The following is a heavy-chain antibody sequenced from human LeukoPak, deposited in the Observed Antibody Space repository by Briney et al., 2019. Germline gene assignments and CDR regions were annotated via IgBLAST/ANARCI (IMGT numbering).Heavy chain of an antibody. CDR1: GFTFSSYA. J-gene: IGHJ3*02. CDR2: ISGSGGST. CDR3: AKVTVADGAFDI. D-gene: IGHD6-19*01. Sequence: PGRSLRLSCAASGFTFSSYAMSWVRQAPGKGLEWVSAISGSGGSTYYADSVKGRFTISRDNSKNTLYLQMNSLRAEDTAVYYCAKVTVADGAFDIWGQGTMVTVSS. V-gene: IGHV3-23*01.